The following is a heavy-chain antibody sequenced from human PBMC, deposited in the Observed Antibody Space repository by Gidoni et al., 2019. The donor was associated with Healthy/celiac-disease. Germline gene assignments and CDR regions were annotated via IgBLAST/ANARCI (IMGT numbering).Heavy chain of an antibody. J-gene: IGHJ6*02. D-gene: IGHD3-3*01. CDR1: GFSFTNYA. CDR3: VKDVSDFWSGYGGYGMDV. CDR2: ISTNGGTT. Sequence: EVQLVDSGGGLVQPGGSLRPSCSASGFSFTNYAMHWVRQAPGKGLKYVSGISTNGGTTYYADSVKGRFTISRDNSKNTLYLQMSSLRAEDTAVYYCVKDVSDFWSGYGGYGMDVWGQGTTVTVFS. V-gene: IGHV3-64D*09.